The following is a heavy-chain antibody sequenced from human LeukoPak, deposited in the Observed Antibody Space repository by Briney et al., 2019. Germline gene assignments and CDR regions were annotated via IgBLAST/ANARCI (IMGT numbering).Heavy chain of an antibody. CDR3: AGGDVFDM. Sequence: PGGSLRLSCAASGFTFSSYSMNWVRQAPGKGLEWVANIKQDGSEKYYVDSVKGRFTISRDNAKNSLYLQMNSLRVEDTAVYYCAGGDVFDMWGHGTMVSVSS. D-gene: IGHD3-16*01. J-gene: IGHJ3*02. V-gene: IGHV3-7*01. CDR2: IKQDGSEK. CDR1: GFTFSSYS.